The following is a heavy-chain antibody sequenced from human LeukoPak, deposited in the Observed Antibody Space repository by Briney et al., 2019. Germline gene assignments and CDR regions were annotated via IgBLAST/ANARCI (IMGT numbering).Heavy chain of an antibody. CDR1: GLTFSSYA. D-gene: IGHD2-15*01. Sequence: GGSLRLSCAASGLTFSSYAMNWVRQAPGKGLEWVSAISGSGGSTYYADSVKGRFTISRDNSKNTLYVQMSSLRTEDTAVYYCAKGPSPPNCSGGSCYVPNYWGQGTLVTVSS. CDR3: AKGPSPPNCSGGSCYVPNY. V-gene: IGHV3-23*01. J-gene: IGHJ4*02. CDR2: ISGSGGST.